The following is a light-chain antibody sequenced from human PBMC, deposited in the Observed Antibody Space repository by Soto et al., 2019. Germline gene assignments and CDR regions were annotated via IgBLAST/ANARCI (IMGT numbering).Light chain of an antibody. J-gene: IGLJ1*01. CDR1: KNDIGVYDF. CDR2: EVV. CDR3: KSYAGSNTYV. Sequence: QSVLTQPPSASGSPGQSVTISCTGTKNDIGVYDFVSWYQHHPGKAPRLIIYEVVQRPSGVPDRFYGSKSGNTASLTVSGLQAADEADYFCKSYAGSNTYVFGSGT. V-gene: IGLV2-8*01.